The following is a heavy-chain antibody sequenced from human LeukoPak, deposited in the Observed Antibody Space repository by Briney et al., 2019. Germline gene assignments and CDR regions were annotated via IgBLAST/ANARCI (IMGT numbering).Heavy chain of an antibody. V-gene: IGHV1-18*04. Sequence: ASVKVSCKASGYNFNNNGISWVRQAPGQGLEWMGWINCYNGNTKYSQKIQGRVTITKDTSTNTVYMELRSLRSDDTAVYYCARDLGALTSSWYYLSYYWGQGTLVTVSS. CDR1: GYNFNNNG. CDR2: INCYNGNT. D-gene: IGHD6-13*01. CDR3: ARDLGALTSSWYYLSYY. J-gene: IGHJ4*02.